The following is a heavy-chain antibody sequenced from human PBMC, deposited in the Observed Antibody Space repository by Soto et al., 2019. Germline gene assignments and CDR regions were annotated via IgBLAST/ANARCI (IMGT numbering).Heavy chain of an antibody. CDR1: GFSLNRYA. V-gene: IGHV3-23*04. D-gene: IGHD3-3*01. CDR3: LKDNIGMVIATVHL. J-gene: IGHJ4*02. Sequence: ELQLVESGGGSVQTGGSLRLSCVASGFSLNRYAMSWVRQAPGRGLEWVSGITASSSKTYYTDSVKGRFTISRDNSRNTVYLQMSSLTADDTAGYFCLKDNIGMVIATVHLWGQGTLVTVSS. CDR2: ITASSSKT.